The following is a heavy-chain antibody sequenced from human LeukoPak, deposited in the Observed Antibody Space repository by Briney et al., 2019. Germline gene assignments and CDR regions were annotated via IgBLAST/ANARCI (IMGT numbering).Heavy chain of an antibody. Sequence: GASVKVSCKASGYTFTGYYMHWVRQAPGQGLEWMGWINPNSGGTNYAQKFQGRVTMTRDTSISTAYMELSRLRSDDTAVYYCATRYCSSTSLDYYYYYMDVWGKGTTVTVSS. CDR2: INPNSGGT. CDR3: ATRYCSSTSLDYYYYYMDV. V-gene: IGHV1-2*02. D-gene: IGHD2-2*01. CDR1: GYTFTGYY. J-gene: IGHJ6*03.